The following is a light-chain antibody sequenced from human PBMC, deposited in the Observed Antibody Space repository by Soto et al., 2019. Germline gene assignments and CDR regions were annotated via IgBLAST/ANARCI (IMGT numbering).Light chain of an antibody. CDR2: GAS. CDR1: QTVNSN. CDR3: QQYNNWPRT. Sequence: EIVMTQSPATLSVSPGXRATLSCRASQTVNSNLAWYQQKPGQAPRLLIYGASTRATGIPARFSGSGSGTEFTLTFSSLQSEDFAVYYCQQYNNWPRTFGQGTKVDIK. V-gene: IGKV3-15*01. J-gene: IGKJ1*01.